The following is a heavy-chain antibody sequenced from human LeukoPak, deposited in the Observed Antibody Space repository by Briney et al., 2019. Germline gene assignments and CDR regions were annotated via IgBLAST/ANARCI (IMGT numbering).Heavy chain of an antibody. Sequence: ASVKVSCKASGGTFSSYAISWVRQAPGQGLEWMGWMNPNSGNTDYAQKFQGRVTMTRNTSISTAYMELSSLRSEDTAVYYCAREGFYGDPYDYWGQGTLVTVSS. CDR3: AREGFYGDPYDY. J-gene: IGHJ4*02. D-gene: IGHD4-17*01. CDR1: GGTFSSYA. V-gene: IGHV1-8*02. CDR2: MNPNSGNT.